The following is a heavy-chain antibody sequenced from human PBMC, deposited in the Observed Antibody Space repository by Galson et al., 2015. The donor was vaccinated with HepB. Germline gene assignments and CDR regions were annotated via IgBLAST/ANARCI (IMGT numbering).Heavy chain of an antibody. Sequence: QSGAEVKKPGESLKISCKGSGYSFTSYWIGWVRQMPGKGLEWMGIIYPGDSDTRYSPSFQGQVTISADKSISTAYLQWSSLKASDTAMYYCARQPNYGSGSYYLGYYFDYWGQGTLVTVSS. CDR3: ARQPNYGSGSYYLGYYFDY. D-gene: IGHD3-10*01. J-gene: IGHJ4*02. CDR1: GYSFTSYW. CDR2: IYPGDSDT. V-gene: IGHV5-51*01.